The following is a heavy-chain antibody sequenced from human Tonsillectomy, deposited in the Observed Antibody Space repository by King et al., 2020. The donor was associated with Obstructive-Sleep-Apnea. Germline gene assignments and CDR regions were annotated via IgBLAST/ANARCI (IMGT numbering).Heavy chain of an antibody. Sequence: VQLQESGPGLVKPSQTLSLTCTVSGGSLSSGDYYWTWIRQPPGKGLEWIGYIYYSGSAYYNPSLKSRVTISVDSSKNQFSLKLNSVTAADTAVYYCAREFGDYVGGWFDPWGQGTLVTVSS. D-gene: IGHD4-17*01. CDR3: AREFGDYVGGWFDP. J-gene: IGHJ5*02. CDR1: GGSLSSGDYY. CDR2: IYYSGSA. V-gene: IGHV4-30-4*01.